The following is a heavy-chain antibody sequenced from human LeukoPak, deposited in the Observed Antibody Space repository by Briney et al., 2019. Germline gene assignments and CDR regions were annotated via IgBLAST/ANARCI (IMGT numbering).Heavy chain of an antibody. CDR1: GYSISSGYY. CDR3: ARTGYSYGYHWFDP. D-gene: IGHD5-18*01. V-gene: IGHV4-38-2*01. CDR2: IYHSGST. J-gene: IGHJ5*02. Sequence: PSETLSLTCAGSGYSISSGYYWGWIRPPPGKGLEWIGSIYHSGSTYYNPSLKSRVTISVDTSKNQFSLKLSSVTAADTAVYYCARTGYSYGYHWFDPWGQGTLVTVSS.